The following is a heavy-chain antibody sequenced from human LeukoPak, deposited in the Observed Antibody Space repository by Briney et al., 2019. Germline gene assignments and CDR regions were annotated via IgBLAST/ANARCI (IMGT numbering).Heavy chain of an antibody. CDR3: AREAYDFWSGRDAYYGMDV. CDR2: IDPSGDTT. D-gene: IGHD3-3*01. V-gene: IGHV1-46*01. CDR1: GDTCTNYY. Sequence: ASVKVSCKASGDTCTNYYMHWVRQAPGQGFEWLGIIDPSGDTTNYAQKFQGRVTMSRDTSTSSVYMDLSSLRSEDTAVYYCAREAYDFWSGRDAYYGMDVWGQGTTVTVSS. J-gene: IGHJ6*02.